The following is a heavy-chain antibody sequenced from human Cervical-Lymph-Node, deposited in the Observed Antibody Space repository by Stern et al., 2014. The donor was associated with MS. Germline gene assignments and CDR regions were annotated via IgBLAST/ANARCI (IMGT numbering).Heavy chain of an antibody. J-gene: IGHJ1*01. CDR1: GYTFTSYA. Sequence: QVQLVQSGAEVKKPGASVKVSCKASGYTFTSYAMHWVRQAPGQRLEWMGRIDAGNGGTKYSQKVQGRVTITRDTSASIAYMELRSLTSEDTAVYYCATGLSTITSLLRYWGQGTLVTVSS. D-gene: IGHD2/OR15-2a*01. CDR2: IDAGNGGT. V-gene: IGHV1-3*01. CDR3: ATGLSTITSLLRY.